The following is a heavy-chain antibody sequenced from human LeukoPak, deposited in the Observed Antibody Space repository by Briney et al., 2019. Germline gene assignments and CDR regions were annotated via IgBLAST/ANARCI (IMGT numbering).Heavy chain of an antibody. J-gene: IGHJ4*02. CDR2: IYYSGST. CDR3: ARWYSYPYFCFDY. CDR1: GGSISSSSYY. Sequence: NTSETLSLTCTVSGGSISSSSYYWGWIRQPPGKGLEWIGSIYYSGSTYYNPSLKSRVTISVDTSKNQFSLKLSSVTAADTAVYYCARWYSYPYFCFDYWGQGTLVTVSS. D-gene: IGHD6-13*01. V-gene: IGHV4-39*01.